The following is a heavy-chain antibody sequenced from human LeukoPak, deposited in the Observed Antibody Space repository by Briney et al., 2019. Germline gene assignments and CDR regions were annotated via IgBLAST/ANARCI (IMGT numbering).Heavy chain of an antibody. J-gene: IGHJ5*02. CDR2: INHSGST. CDR1: GFTFSSYS. D-gene: IGHD3-16*01. Sequence: GSLRLSCAASGFTFSSYSMNWIRQPPGKGLEWIGEINHSGSTNYNPSLKSRVAISVDTSKNQFSLKLRSVTAADTAVYYCTRGPLWVKERLFDPWGQGTLVTVSS. V-gene: IGHV4-34*01. CDR3: TRGPLWVKERLFDP.